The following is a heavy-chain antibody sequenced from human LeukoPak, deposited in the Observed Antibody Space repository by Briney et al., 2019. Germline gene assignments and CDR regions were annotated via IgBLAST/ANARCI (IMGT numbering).Heavy chain of an antibody. D-gene: IGHD3-22*01. CDR2: IYYSGSI. CDR3: ARGYDSSGYPLDY. CDR1: GGSISSRSYY. V-gene: IGHV4-39*01. Sequence: SETLSLTCTVSGGSISSRSYYWGWIRQSPGKGLEWIGNIYYSGSIYYNPSLKSRDTISVDTSKNQFSLKLSSVTAADTAVYYCARGYDSSGYPLDYWGQGTLVTVSS. J-gene: IGHJ4*02.